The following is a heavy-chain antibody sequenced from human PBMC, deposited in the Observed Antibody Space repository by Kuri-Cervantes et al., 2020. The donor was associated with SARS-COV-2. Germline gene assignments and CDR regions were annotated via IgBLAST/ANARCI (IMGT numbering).Heavy chain of an antibody. V-gene: IGHV3-33*01. CDR2: IWYDGSNK. D-gene: IGHD2-15*01. CDR1: GFTFSGYG. CDR3: ARENPYCSGGSCYSGAFDI. Sequence: GESLKISCTASGFTFSGYGMHWVRQAPGKGLEWVAVIWYDGSNKYYADSVKGRFTISRDNSKNTLYLQMNSLRAEDTAVYYCARENPYCSGGSCYSGAFDIWGQGTMVTVSS. J-gene: IGHJ3*02.